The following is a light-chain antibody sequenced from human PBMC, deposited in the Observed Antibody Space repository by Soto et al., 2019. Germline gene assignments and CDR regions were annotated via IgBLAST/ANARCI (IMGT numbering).Light chain of an antibody. CDR2: AAS. CDR1: QSISTW. J-gene: IGKJ5*01. CDR3: QQYNSYSIT. Sequence: DIQITQSPSTLSASVGDRIPIHCRASQSISTWLAWYQQKPGKAPKLLIYAASSLQSGVPSRFSGSGSGTEFTLTISSLQPDDFATYYCQQYNSYSITFGQGTRLEIK. V-gene: IGKV1-5*01.